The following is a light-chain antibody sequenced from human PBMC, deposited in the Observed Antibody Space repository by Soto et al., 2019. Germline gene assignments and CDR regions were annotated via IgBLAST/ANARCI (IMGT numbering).Light chain of an antibody. V-gene: IGKV1-5*01. CDR2: AAS. J-gene: IGKJ1*01. CDR1: QSISTW. Sequence: DIPMTQSPSTLSASVGDRVTITCRARQSISTWLAWYQQKPGQAPKLLISAASNLESGVPSRFSGSGSGTEFTLTISGLQPDDFATYYCQQYYSYPWTFGQGTKVEIK. CDR3: QQYYSYPWT.